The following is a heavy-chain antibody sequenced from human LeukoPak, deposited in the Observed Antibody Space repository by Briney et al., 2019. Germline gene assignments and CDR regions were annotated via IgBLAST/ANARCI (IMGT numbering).Heavy chain of an antibody. CDR2: ISSDGSNK. D-gene: IGHD5-12*01. Sequence: PGRSLRLSCAASGFTLSTYGMHWVRQAPGKGLEWVAVISSDGSNKFYADSVKGRFTISRDNSKNTVYLQMNSLRAEDTAVYYCAKDRAGGYSGYAEGVDAFNVWGQGTMVTVSS. CDR3: AKDRAGGYSGYAEGVDAFNV. J-gene: IGHJ3*01. CDR1: GFTLSTYG. V-gene: IGHV3-30*18.